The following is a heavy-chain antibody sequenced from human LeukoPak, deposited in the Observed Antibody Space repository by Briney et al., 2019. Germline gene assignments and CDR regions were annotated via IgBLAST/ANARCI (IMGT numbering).Heavy chain of an antibody. Sequence: SETLCLTWTVSGGSISSYYWSWIRQPPGKGLEWIGYIYYSGSTNYNPSLKSRVTISVDTSKNQFSLKLSSVTAADTAVYYCARAPAYGGNGGGLDYWGQGTLVTVSS. V-gene: IGHV4-59*01. D-gene: IGHD4-23*01. CDR3: ARAPAYGGNGGGLDY. CDR1: GGSISSYY. J-gene: IGHJ4*02. CDR2: IYYSGST.